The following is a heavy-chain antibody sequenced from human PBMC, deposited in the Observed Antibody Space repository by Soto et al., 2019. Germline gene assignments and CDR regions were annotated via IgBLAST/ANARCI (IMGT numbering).Heavy chain of an antibody. CDR3: ARSGGGYYYGMDV. CDR2: IIPIFGTA. Sequence: SVKVSCKASGGTFSSYAISWVRQAPGQGLEWMGGIIPIFGTANYAQKFQGRVTITADESTSTAYMELSSLRSEDTAVYYRARSGGGYYYGMDVWGQGTTVTVSS. CDR1: GGTFSSYA. V-gene: IGHV1-69*13. D-gene: IGHD5-12*01. J-gene: IGHJ6*02.